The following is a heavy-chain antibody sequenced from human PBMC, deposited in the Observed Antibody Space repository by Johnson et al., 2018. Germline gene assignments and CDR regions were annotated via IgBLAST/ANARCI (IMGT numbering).Heavy chain of an antibody. CDR3: ASRHPDYPMDV. CDR2: ISYDGSNK. V-gene: IGHV3-30-3*01. J-gene: IGHJ6*03. CDR1: GFTFSSYA. Sequence: QVQLVESGGGVVQPGRSLRLSCAASGFTFSSYAMHWVRQAPGKGLEWVAVISYDGSNKYYADSVKGRFTIYRDNSKNMLYLQMNSLRAEDTAVYYCASRHPDYPMDVWGKGTTVTVSS.